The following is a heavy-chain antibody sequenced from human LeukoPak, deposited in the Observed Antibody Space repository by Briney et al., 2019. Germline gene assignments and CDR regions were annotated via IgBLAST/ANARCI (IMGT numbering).Heavy chain of an antibody. CDR1: GFTFNNYA. CDR3: ARGGLERQER. Sequence: PGGSLRLSCAASGFTFNNYAMSWVRQAPGKGLEWVSGISGSGGSTYYADSVKGRFTISRDNSKNTLYLQMNSLRAEDTAVYYCARGGLERQERWGQGTLVTVSS. J-gene: IGHJ4*02. CDR2: ISGSGGST. V-gene: IGHV3-23*01. D-gene: IGHD1-1*01.